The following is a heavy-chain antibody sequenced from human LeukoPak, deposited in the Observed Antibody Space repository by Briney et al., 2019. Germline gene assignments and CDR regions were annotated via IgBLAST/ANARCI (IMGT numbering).Heavy chain of an antibody. D-gene: IGHD6-13*01. J-gene: IGHJ6*03. CDR1: GSTSSNYG. V-gene: IGHV3-30*02. CDR2: IPYEGSNV. CDR3: AKDRGIAAADYFMDV. Sequence: PGGSLRHSCAASGSTSSNYGMHCVRHAPGKGGEWVAYIPYEGSNVYYADSVKGRFTISRDNSKNTLYLEMNSLRAEGTAMYYCAKDRGIAAADYFMDVWGKGTTVTVSS.